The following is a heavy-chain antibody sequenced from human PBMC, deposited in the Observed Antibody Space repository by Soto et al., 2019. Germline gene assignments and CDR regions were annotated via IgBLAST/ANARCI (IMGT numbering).Heavy chain of an antibody. V-gene: IGHV3-23*01. CDR2: ISFGGGNT. CDR1: GFTFSDYA. J-gene: IGHJ5*02. D-gene: IGHD2-21*02. CDR3: AKFYGGNSAHTYTIDP. Sequence: GGSLRLSCAVSGFTFSDYAMTWVRQAPGKGLEWVATISFGGGNTYYADSVEGRFTISRDNSKNTLYLQMNSLRAEDTAVYYCAKFYGGNSAHTYTIDPWGQGTLVTVSS.